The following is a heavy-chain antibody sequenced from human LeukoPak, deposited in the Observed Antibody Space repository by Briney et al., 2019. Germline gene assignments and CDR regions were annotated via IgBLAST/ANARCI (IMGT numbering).Heavy chain of an antibody. Sequence: SETLSLTCAVSGYSISSGDYWGWIRQPPGKGLEWIGSIYHSGSTYYNPSLKSRVTISVDRSKNQFSLKLSSVTAADTAVYYCARGGYYYYMDVRGKGTTVTVSS. CDR1: GYSISSGDY. J-gene: IGHJ6*03. CDR3: ARGGYYYYMDV. CDR2: IYHSGST. V-gene: IGHV4-38-2*01. D-gene: IGHD3-16*01.